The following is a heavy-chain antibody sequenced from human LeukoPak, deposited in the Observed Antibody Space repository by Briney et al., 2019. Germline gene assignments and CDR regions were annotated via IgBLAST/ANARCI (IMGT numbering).Heavy chain of an antibody. D-gene: IGHD5-18*01. CDR3: ARSGYSYDSAVYWNFDL. Sequence: SETLSLTCTVSGGSISSSSYYWGWFGRPPGKGLEWFGRIFYSGSTYYNPSLKSRVTISVDTSKNQFSLKLSSVTAADTAVYYCARSGYSYDSAVYWNFDLWGRGTLVTVSS. J-gene: IGHJ2*01. CDR1: GGSISSSSYY. CDR2: IFYSGST. V-gene: IGHV4-39*01.